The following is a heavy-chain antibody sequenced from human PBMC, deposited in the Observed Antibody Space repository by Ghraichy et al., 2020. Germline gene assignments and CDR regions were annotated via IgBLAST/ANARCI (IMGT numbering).Heavy chain of an antibody. Sequence: ESLNISCTVSGASISSYYWSWIRQPPGKGLEWIGYIDNSGSTNYNPSLKSRVTISTNTSKNQVSLKLSSVTAADTAVYYCARRNGIDYWGQGTLVTVSS. V-gene: IGHV4-59*08. J-gene: IGHJ4*02. CDR3: ARRNGIDY. CDR2: IDNSGST. CDR1: GASISSYY. D-gene: IGHD2-8*01.